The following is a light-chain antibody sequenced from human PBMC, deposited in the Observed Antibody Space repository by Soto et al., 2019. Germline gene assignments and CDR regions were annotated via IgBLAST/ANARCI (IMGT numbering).Light chain of an antibody. CDR3: QQSYITPPT. CDR2: AAS. V-gene: IGKV1-39*01. J-gene: IGKJ1*01. Sequence: DIQMTQSPSPLAASVGDRVTITCRASQNIATYLVWYQQQPGKAPKLLIYAASSLQSGVPLRFSGSGSGTEFTLIISSLQPEDFATYYCQQSYITPPTFGQGTKVEIK. CDR1: QNIATY.